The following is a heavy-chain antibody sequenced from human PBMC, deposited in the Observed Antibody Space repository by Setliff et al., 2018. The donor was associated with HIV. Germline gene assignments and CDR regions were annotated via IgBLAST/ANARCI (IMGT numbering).Heavy chain of an antibody. CDR1: GGSMNSHY. J-gene: IGHJ5*02. V-gene: IGHV4-59*11. Sequence: SETLSLTCSVFGGSMNSHYWSWIRQPPGKGLEWIGLIYYTGIPTYNTSLKSRVTMSVDRSKNQFTLRLTSVTAADTAMYYCARVARVHPFDPWGQGTLVTVSS. CDR2: IYYTGIP. CDR3: ARVARVHPFDP.